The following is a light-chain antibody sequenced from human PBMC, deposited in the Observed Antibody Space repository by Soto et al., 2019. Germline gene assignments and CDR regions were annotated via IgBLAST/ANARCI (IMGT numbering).Light chain of an antibody. J-gene: IGKJ2*01. CDR2: GAS. V-gene: IGKV3-20*01. CDR1: QSVSSNI. Sequence: ENVLTQSPGTLSLSPGERATLSCRASQSVSSNILAWYQQKPGQAPRLLIYGASNRIPGIADRFSGSGSGTDFTLTISRLEPEDFAVYYCQQYGSSYTFGQGTKLEIK. CDR3: QQYGSSYT.